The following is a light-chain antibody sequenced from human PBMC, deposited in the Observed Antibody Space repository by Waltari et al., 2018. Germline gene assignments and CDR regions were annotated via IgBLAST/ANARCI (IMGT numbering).Light chain of an antibody. Sequence: SVLYSSDNKNYLAWYRQKPGQPPNLLIYWASTRESGVPDRFSGSGSGTDFTLTISSLQAEDVAVYYCQQYYSTPYTFGQGTKLEIK. J-gene: IGKJ2*01. CDR3: QQYYSTPYT. V-gene: IGKV4-1*01. CDR1: SVLYSSDNKNY. CDR2: WAS.